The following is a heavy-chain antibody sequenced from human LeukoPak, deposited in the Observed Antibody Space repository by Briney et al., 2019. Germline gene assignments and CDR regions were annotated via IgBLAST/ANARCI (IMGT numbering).Heavy chain of an antibody. CDR3: AREYSGYGYYYNMDV. D-gene: IGHD5-12*01. Sequence: GGSLRLSCAASGFXFRSYAIHWVRQTPGKGLEWVAVISYDGSSMYYGDSVKGRFTISRDNSENTLYLQMNSLRAEDTAVYYCAREYSGYGYYYNMDVWGQGTTVIVSS. J-gene: IGHJ6*02. V-gene: IGHV3-30*04. CDR2: ISYDGSSM. CDR1: GFXFRSYA.